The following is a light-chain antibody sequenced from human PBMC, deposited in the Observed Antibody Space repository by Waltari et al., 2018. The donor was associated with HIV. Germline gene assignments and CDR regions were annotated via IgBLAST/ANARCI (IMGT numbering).Light chain of an antibody. CDR3: SSYAGARGGV. Sequence: QSALTQPASVSESPGQSITISCSGTSSDIGSYNLVSWYQQHPGKAPKLIIYDVNKPPSGVANRFSGSKSGNTASLTITELQAEDEADYYCSSYAGARGGVFGGGTKLTVL. V-gene: IGLV2-23*02. CDR2: DVN. CDR1: SSDIGSYNL. J-gene: IGLJ2*01.